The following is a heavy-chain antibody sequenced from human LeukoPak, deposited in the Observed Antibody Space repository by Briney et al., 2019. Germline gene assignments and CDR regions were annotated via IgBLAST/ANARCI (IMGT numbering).Heavy chain of an antibody. V-gene: IGHV3-74*01. Sequence: GGSLRLSCAASGFIFSSYWMHWVRHAPGKGLAWVSRINTDGSSTSYADSVKGRFTISRDNAKNTLYLQMNSLRAEDTAVYYCARVGYAPYHYYYYMDVWGKGTTVTVSS. CDR1: GFIFSSYW. D-gene: IGHD2-8*01. CDR3: ARVGYAPYHYYYYMDV. CDR2: INTDGSST. J-gene: IGHJ6*03.